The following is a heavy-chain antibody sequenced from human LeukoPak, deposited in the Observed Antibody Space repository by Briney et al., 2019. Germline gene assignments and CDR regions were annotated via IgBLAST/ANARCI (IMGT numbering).Heavy chain of an antibody. CDR2: IYYSGST. J-gene: IGHJ4*02. D-gene: IGHD5-18*01. V-gene: IGHV4-59*01. Sequence: SETLSLTCTVSGGSISSYYWSWIRQPPGKGLECIGYIYYSGSTNYNPSLKSRVTISVDTSKNQFSLKLSSVTAAGTAVYYCARGYSYGYVYFDYWGQGTLVTVSS. CDR1: GGSISSYY. CDR3: ARGYSYGYVYFDY.